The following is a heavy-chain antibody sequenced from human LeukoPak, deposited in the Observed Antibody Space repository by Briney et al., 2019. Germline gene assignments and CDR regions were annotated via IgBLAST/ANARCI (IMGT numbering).Heavy chain of an antibody. V-gene: IGHV5-51*01. CDR1: GSRFTSYW. CDR3: ARLITARTFDF. CDR2: IYPGDSDT. J-gene: IGHJ4*02. Sequence: GESLTISCQGSGSRFTSYWIGWARQLPGKGLEWMGIIYPGDSDTRYSPSFQGQVTISADKSISTAYLQWSSLKASDTAMYYCARLITARTFDFWGQGNLVTVSS. D-gene: IGHD6-6*01.